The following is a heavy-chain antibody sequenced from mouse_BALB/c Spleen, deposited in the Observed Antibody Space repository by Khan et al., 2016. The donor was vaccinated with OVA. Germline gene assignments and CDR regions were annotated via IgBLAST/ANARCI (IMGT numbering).Heavy chain of an antibody. CDR1: GYTFTNYW. CDR3: ARWATWFVDV. CDR2: IYPGGGYT. V-gene: IGHV1-63*02. D-gene: IGHD3-1*01. J-gene: IGHJ1*01. Sequence: QVQLQQSGAELIGPGTSVKISCKASGYTFTNYWLGWIKQRPGHGLEWIGDIYPGGGYTNYNEKFKGKASLTADTSSSTAYMQLSSLTSEDSAVYFCARWATWFVDVWGAGTTVTVSS.